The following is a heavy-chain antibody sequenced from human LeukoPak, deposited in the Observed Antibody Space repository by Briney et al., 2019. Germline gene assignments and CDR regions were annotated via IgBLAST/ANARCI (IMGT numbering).Heavy chain of an antibody. D-gene: IGHD3-10*01. CDR1: GYTFTSYD. J-gene: IGHJ6*04. V-gene: IGHV1-8*01. CDR2: MNPNSGNT. Sequence: GASVKVSCKASGYTFTSYDINWVRQATGQGLEWMGWMNPNSGNTGYAQKFQGRVTMTRNTSISTAYMELSSLRSEDTAVYYCAILLWFGGLMDVWGKGTTVTVSS. CDR3: AILLWFGGLMDV.